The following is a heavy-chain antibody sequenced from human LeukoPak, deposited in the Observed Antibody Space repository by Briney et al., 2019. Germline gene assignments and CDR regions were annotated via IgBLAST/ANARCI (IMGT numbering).Heavy chain of an antibody. J-gene: IGHJ4*02. CDR3: AKGRMITFGGVIAHFDY. CDR2: ISGSGGST. V-gene: IGHV3-23*01. Sequence: GGSLRLSCAASGFTFSSYAMSWVRQAPGKGLEWVSAISGSGGSTYYADSVKGRFTISRDNSKNTLYLQMNSLRAEDTAVYYCAKGRMITFGGVIAHFDYWGQGTLVTVSS. CDR1: GFTFSSYA. D-gene: IGHD3-16*02.